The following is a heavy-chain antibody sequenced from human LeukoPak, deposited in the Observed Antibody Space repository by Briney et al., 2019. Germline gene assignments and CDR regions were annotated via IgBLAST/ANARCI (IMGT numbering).Heavy chain of an antibody. CDR1: GGSISSGGYY. D-gene: IGHD5-18*01. Sequence: PSQTLSLTCTVSGGSISSGGYYWSWIRQPPGKGLEWIGYIYHSGSTYYNPSLKSRVTISVDRSKNQFSLKLSSVTAADTAVYYCARAGMVRNGAFDIWGQGTMVTVSS. V-gene: IGHV4-30-2*01. CDR2: IYHSGST. CDR3: ARAGMVRNGAFDI. J-gene: IGHJ3*02.